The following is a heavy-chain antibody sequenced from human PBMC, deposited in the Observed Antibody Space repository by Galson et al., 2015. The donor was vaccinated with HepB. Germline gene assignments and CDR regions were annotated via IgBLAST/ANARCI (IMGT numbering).Heavy chain of an antibody. J-gene: IGHJ6*02. V-gene: IGHV6-1*01. CDR1: GDSVSRDTVG. D-gene: IGHD3-10*01. CDR2: TYYRSKWYS. Sequence: CAISGDSVSRDTVGWNWIRQSPSRGLEWLGRTYYRSKWYSDYAISVKSRIIINADSSTNQFFLQLNSVTPEDTAVYYCTRVAHLGRGMNVWGQGPTVTV. CDR3: TRVAHLGRGMNV.